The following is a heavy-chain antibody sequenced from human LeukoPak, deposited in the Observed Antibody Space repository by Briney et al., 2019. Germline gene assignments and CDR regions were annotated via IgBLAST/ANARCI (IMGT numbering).Heavy chain of an antibody. V-gene: IGHV3-7*02. Sequence: VGALTLSCAASGFTFSSYWMSWLRQAPGKGLEGLANIKQDGSEKYYADSVKGRFTISRDSAKNSLYLQMNSLRAEDTAVYYCARGGCSGGSCYPYYYYYYGMDVWGQGTTVTVSS. D-gene: IGHD2-15*01. CDR2: IKQDGSEK. CDR3: ARGGCSGGSCYPYYYYYYGMDV. CDR1: GFTFSSYW. J-gene: IGHJ6*02.